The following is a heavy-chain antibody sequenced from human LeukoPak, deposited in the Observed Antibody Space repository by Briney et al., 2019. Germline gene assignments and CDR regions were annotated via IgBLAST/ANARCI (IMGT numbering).Heavy chain of an antibody. V-gene: IGHV4-39*01. CDR3: ARHKDYYYSYMDV. J-gene: IGHJ6*03. CDR2: IYYTGST. CDR1: GGSISSSSYY. Sequence: SETLSLTCTVSGGSISSSSYYWAWIHQPPGKGLEWIGSIYYTGSTYYNPSLKSRVTISVDTSKNQFSLKLSSVTAADTAVYYCARHKDYYYSYMDVWGKGTTVTISS.